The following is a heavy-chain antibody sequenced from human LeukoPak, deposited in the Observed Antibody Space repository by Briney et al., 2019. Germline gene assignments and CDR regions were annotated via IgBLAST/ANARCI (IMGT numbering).Heavy chain of an antibody. CDR1: GGSFSGYY. J-gene: IGHJ3*02. D-gene: IGHD4-17*01. CDR3: ARGMYDYGADAFDI. V-gene: IGHV4-34*01. CDR2: INHSGST. Sequence: SETLSLTCAVYGGSFSGYYWSWIRQPPGKGLEWIGEINHSGSTNYNPSLKSRVTISVDTSKNQFSLKLSSVTAADTAVYYCARGMYDYGADAFDIWGQGTMVTVSS.